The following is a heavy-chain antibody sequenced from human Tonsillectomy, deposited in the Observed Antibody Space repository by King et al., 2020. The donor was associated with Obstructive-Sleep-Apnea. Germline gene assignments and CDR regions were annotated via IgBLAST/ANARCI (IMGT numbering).Heavy chain of an antibody. CDR1: GGSITSYY. V-gene: IGHV4-4*07. J-gene: IGHJ4*02. D-gene: IGHD6-25*01. Sequence: VQLQESGPGLVKPSETLSLTCNVSGGSITSYYWSWIRQPAGKGLEWIGRVYSSGSTSYNPSLESRVTMSVDKSENQFSLRLNSVTAADTAIYYCARDPRSSGWYFDHWGQGILVTVSS. CDR3: ARDPRSSGWYFDH. CDR2: VYSSGST.